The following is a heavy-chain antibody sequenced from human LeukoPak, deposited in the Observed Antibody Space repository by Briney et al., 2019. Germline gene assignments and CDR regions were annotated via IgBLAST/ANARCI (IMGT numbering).Heavy chain of an antibody. J-gene: IGHJ1*01. D-gene: IGHD4-23*01. CDR2: IIPIFGTA. CDR3: AREIARSGDYGGIKWDMGYFQH. Sequence: VKVSCKASGGTFSSYAISWVRQAPGQGLEWMGRIIPIFGTANYAQKFQGRVTITTDESTSTAYMELSSLRSEDTAVYYCAREIARSGDYGGIKWDMGYFQHWGQGTLVTVSS. CDR1: GGTFSSYA. V-gene: IGHV1-69*05.